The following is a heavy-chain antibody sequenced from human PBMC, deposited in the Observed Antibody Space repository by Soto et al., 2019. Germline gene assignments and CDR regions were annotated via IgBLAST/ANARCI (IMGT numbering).Heavy chain of an antibody. CDR3: AALSSPTYYYDSSGSDY. Sequence: ASVKVSCKASGYTFTNFGISWVRQAPGQGLEWMGWISAYNGNTNYAQNFQGRVTMTTDTSTSTAYMELRSLRSEDTAVYYCAALSSPTYYYDSSGSDYWG. CDR2: ISAYNGNT. CDR1: GYTFTNFG. V-gene: IGHV1-18*01. J-gene: IGHJ4*01. D-gene: IGHD3-22*01.